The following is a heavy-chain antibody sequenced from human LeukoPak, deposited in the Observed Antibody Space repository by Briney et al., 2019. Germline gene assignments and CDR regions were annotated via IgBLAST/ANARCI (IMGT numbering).Heavy chain of an antibody. V-gene: IGHV1-18*01. Sequence: GASVKVSCKASGYTFTSYGISWVRQAPGQGLEWMGWISAYNGNTNYAQKLQGRVTMTTDTSTSTACMELRSLRSDDTAVYYCARDRVATEIDYWGQGTLVTVSS. D-gene: IGHD5-12*01. CDR1: GYTFTSYG. J-gene: IGHJ4*02. CDR2: ISAYNGNT. CDR3: ARDRVATEIDY.